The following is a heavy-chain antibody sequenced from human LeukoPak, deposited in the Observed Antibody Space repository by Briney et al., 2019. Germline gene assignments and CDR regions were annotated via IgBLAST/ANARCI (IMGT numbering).Heavy chain of an antibody. CDR2: IIPIFGTA. CDR3: ARAGIAAAGTVY. Sequence: SVKVSCKASGGTFSSYAISWVRQAPGQGLEWMGGIIPIFGTANYARKLQGRVTMTTDTSTSTAYMELRSLRSDDTAVYYCARAGIAAAGTVYWGQGTLVTVSS. V-gene: IGHV1-69*05. D-gene: IGHD6-13*01. CDR1: GGTFSSYA. J-gene: IGHJ4*02.